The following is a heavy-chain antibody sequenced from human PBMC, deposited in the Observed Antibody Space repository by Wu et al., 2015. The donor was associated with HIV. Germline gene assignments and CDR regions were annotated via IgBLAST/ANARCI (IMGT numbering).Heavy chain of an antibody. D-gene: IGHD6-13*01. CDR1: GGTFSSYA. J-gene: IGHJ3*02. V-gene: IGHV1-69*05. CDR2: IIPIFGTA. CDR3: AREGPVAAAGTGLWDAFDI. Sequence: QVQLVQSGAEVKKPGSSVKVSCKASGGTFSSYAISWVRQAPGQGLEWMGGIIPIFGTANYAQKFQGRVTITTDESTSTAYMELSSLRSEDTAVYYCAREGPVAAAGTGLWDAFDIVGPRDNGHRLF.